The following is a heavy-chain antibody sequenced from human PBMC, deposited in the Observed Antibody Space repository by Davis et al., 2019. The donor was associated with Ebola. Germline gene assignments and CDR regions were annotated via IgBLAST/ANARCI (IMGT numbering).Heavy chain of an antibody. Sequence: GESLKISCAASGFSVSRNYMSWVRQAPGKRLEWVSVIYSGGRIYYADSVKGRFTISRDNSKNTLYLQMNSLRVEDTAVYYCARLLYSNWFDRWGQGTLVTVSS. CDR1: GFSVSRNY. J-gene: IGHJ5*02. D-gene: IGHD2-15*01. CDR2: IYSGGRI. V-gene: IGHV3-66*04. CDR3: ARLLYSNWFDR.